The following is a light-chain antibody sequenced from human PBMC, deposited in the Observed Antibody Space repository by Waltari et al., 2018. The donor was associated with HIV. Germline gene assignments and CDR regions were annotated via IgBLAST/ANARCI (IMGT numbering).Light chain of an antibody. CDR1: QSVFYNSNTKDY. CDR3: QQYYTTPLT. CDR2: WAS. Sequence: DIVMTQSPNSLSVSLNETATINCTSSQSVFYNSNTKDYLAWFQQKPRQPPNLIIYWASSRESGVPDRFSGSGSGTHFTLTITNFQAEDVALYYCQQYYTTPLTFGGGTRVDI. V-gene: IGKV4-1*01. J-gene: IGKJ4*01.